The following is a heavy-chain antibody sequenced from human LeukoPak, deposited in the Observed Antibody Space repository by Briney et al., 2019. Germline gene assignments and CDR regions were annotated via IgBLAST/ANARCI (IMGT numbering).Heavy chain of an antibody. Sequence: ASVKVSCKASGYTFTSYAMHWVRQAPGQRLEWMGWINAGNGNTKYSQKLQGRVTITRDTSASTAYMELSSLRSEDTAVYYCARDGGGSYRFDYWGQGTLVTVSS. CDR3: ARDGGGSYRFDY. CDR2: INAGNGNT. J-gene: IGHJ4*02. CDR1: GYTFTSYA. D-gene: IGHD1-26*01. V-gene: IGHV1-3*01.